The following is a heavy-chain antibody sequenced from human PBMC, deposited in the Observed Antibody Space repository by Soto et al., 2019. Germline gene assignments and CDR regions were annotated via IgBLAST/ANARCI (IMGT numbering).Heavy chain of an antibody. J-gene: IGHJ6*02. CDR2: IIPIFGTA. CDR1: GGTFSSYA. V-gene: IGHV1-69*13. Sequence: SVKVYCKASGGTFSSYAISWVRQAPGQGLEWMGGIIPIFGTANYARKFQGRVTITADESTSTAYMELSSLRSEDTAVYYCARDWEIAAASNYYYYGMDVWGQGTTVTVSS. CDR3: ARDWEIAAASNYYYYGMDV. D-gene: IGHD6-13*01.